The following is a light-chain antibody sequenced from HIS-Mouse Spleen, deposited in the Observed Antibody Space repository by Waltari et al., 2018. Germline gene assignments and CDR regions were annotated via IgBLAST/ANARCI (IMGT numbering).Light chain of an antibody. CDR3: CSYAGSSTWV. J-gene: IGLJ3*02. Sequence: QSALTQPASVSGSPGQSITISCTVTSSDVGSYNLVSWYQQHPGKAPKLMIYEGSKRPSGVSNRSSGSKSGNTASLTISGLQAEDEADYYCCSYAGSSTWVFGGGTKLTVL. CDR2: EGS. CDR1: SSDVGSYNL. V-gene: IGLV2-23*01.